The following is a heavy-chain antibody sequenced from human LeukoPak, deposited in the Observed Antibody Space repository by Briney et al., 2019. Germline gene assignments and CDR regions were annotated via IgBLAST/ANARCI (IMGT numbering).Heavy chain of an antibody. CDR3: ARGSDYGVGAFDI. V-gene: IGHV3-48*03. D-gene: IGHD4-17*01. Sequence: PGGSLRLSCAASGFAFSSYGMNWVRQAPGKGLEWVSYISTSVSTIYYGDSVKGRLTISRDNAKNSLFLQMNILRAEDTAVYYCARGSDYGVGAFDIWGQGTMVTVSS. CDR1: GFAFSSYG. J-gene: IGHJ3*02. CDR2: ISTSVSTI.